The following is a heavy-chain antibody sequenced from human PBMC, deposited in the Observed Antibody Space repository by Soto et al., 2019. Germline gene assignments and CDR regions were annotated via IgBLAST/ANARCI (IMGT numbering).Heavy chain of an antibody. CDR2: ISYDGSNK. V-gene: IGHV3-30*04. J-gene: IGHJ6*02. Sequence: GGSLRLSCAASGFTFSSYAMHWVRQAPGKGLEWVAVISYDGSNKYYADSVKGRFTISRDNSKNTLYLQMNSLRAEDTAVYYCAKGGVTMIVVLDVWGQGTTVTVSS. CDR3: AKGGVTMIVVLDV. D-gene: IGHD3-22*01. CDR1: GFTFSSYA.